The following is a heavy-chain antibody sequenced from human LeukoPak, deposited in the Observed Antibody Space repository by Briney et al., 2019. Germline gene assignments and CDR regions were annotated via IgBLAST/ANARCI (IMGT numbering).Heavy chain of an antibody. Sequence: PGGSLRLSCAASGFTFSTCCVHWVRQAPGKGPMWVSRICPDGTVTNYADSVKARFIISRDNARNTVYLQMNSLRVEDTAVYYCVRDFRSADYWGQGTLVTVSS. V-gene: IGHV3-74*01. CDR3: VRDFRSADY. CDR1: GFTFSTCC. CDR2: ICPDGTVT. J-gene: IGHJ4*02.